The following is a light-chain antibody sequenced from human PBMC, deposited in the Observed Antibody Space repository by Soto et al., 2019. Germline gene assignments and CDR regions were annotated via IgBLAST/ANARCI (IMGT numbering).Light chain of an antibody. J-gene: IGKJ4*01. CDR1: QGINNY. CDR3: QKYNSAT. V-gene: IGKV1-27*01. CDR2: SAS. Sequence: DIEMTQSPSSLSVSVGDRATITCRASQGINNYFDSYQQKPGKVPKLLLYSASTLKSGVPSRFSGSGSGTDFTITISSLQHEAVETYYCQKYNSATFGGGTKVEIK.